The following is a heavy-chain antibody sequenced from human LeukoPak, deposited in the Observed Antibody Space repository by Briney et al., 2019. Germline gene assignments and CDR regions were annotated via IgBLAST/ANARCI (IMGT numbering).Heavy chain of an antibody. J-gene: IGHJ4*02. Sequence: GGSLRLSCAASGFTFSNYAMSWGRQAPGKGLERVSHICGSVGSTYSADSVKDRFTISRDNSKKTMYLQMNSLRAEDTAVYYCAKDRVTWFDSSGYYSGSPLFDYWGQGTLVTVSS. D-gene: IGHD3-22*01. CDR2: ICGSVGST. CDR1: GFTFSNYA. CDR3: AKDRVTWFDSSGYYSGSPLFDY. V-gene: IGHV3-23*01.